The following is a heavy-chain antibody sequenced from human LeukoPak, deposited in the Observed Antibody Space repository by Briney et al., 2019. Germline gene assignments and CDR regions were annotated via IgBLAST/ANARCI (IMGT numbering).Heavy chain of an antibody. D-gene: IGHD3-3*01. V-gene: IGHV1-2*02. CDR3: ARDQQRYYDFWSGYYWNNWFDP. J-gene: IGHJ5*02. CDR2: INPNSGGT. Sequence: ASVKVSCKASGYTFTGYYMHWVRQAPGQGLEWMGWINPNSGGTNYAQKFQGRVTMTRDTSISTAYMELSRLRSDDTAVYYCARDQQRYYDFWSGYYWNNWFDPWGQGTPVTVSS. CDR1: GYTFTGYY.